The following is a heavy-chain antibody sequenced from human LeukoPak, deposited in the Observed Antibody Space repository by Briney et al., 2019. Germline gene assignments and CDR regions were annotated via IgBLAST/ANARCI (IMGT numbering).Heavy chain of an antibody. D-gene: IGHD4-17*01. CDR3: AREVTPDSFFDY. J-gene: IGHJ4*02. V-gene: IGHV3-30-3*01. Sequence: SGGSLRLSCAASGFTFSSYAMHWVRQAPGXGLEWVAVISYDGSNKYYADSVKGRFTISRDNSKNTLYLQMNSLRAEDTAVYYCAREVTPDSFFDYWGQGTLVTVSS. CDR1: GFTFSSYA. CDR2: ISYDGSNK.